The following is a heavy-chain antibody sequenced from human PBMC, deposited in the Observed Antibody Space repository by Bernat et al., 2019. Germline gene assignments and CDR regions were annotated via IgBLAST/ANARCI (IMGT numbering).Heavy chain of an antibody. V-gene: IGHV3-53*04. CDR2: IYSGGST. J-gene: IGHJ3*02. Sequence: EVQLVESGGGLVQPGGSLRLSCAASGFTFSSNYMSWVRQAPGKGLEWVSVIYSGGSTYYADSVKGRFTISRHNSKNTLYLQMNSLRAEDTAVYYCARYGSGGAFDIWGQGTMVTVSS. CDR3: ARYGSGGAFDI. CDR1: GFTFSSNY. D-gene: IGHD3-10*01.